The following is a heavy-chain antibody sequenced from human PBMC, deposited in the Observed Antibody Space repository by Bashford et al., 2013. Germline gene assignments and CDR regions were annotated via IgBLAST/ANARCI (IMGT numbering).Heavy chain of an antibody. V-gene: IGHV2-5*02. CDR1: GFSLSPSNSRMG. CDR2: IYWDGDK. Sequence: SGPTLVKPTQTLTLTCTFSGFSLSPSNSRMGVGWIRQPPGKALEWLALIYWDGDKRYSPSLKSRLTITKDTSKNQVVLTMTNMDPVDTATYYCALSYRGSDCSGGSCYFFDSWGQGTLVTVSS. D-gene: IGHD2-15*01. J-gene: IGHJ4*02. CDR3: ALSYRGSDCSGGSCYFFDS.